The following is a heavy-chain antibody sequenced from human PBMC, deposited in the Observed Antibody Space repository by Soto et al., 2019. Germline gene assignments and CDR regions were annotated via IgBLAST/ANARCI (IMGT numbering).Heavy chain of an antibody. J-gene: IGHJ5*02. Sequence: ASVKVSCKASGYTFTNYAMHWVRLAPGHRLEWMGWINGGDGNTNYSQKFQGRVTITRDRSASTAYMELSRLRYEDTAVYYCASSYSSSSKNIFFDPWGQGTQVTVSS. V-gene: IGHV1-3*01. CDR1: GYTFTNYA. CDR3: ASSYSSSSKNIFFDP. D-gene: IGHD6-6*01. CDR2: INGGDGNT.